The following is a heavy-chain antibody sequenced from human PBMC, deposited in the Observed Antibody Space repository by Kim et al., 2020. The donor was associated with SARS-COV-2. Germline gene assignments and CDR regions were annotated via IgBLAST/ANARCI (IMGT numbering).Heavy chain of an antibody. CDR1: GYKFIDYG. J-gene: IGHJ4*02. V-gene: IGHV1-18*01. CDR2: IGGYSDDT. CDR3: ARLFATGTVDS. D-gene: IGHD3-10*01. Sequence: ASVKVSCKASGYKFIDYGIGWVRQGPGQGLEWMGGIGGYSDDTHYAQKFQGRVTMTTDKSTGTAYMELTNLRSDDTAVYYCARLFATGTVDSWGQGTLVTVSS.